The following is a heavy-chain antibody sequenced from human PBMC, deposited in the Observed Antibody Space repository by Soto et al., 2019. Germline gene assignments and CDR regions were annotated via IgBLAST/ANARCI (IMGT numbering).Heavy chain of an antibody. CDR1: GLTFTSYS. V-gene: IGHV3-48*01. CDR2: IRGTT. D-gene: IGHD2-21*01. J-gene: IGHJ3*02. CDR3: ARDDSFAFDI. Sequence: QPGGSLKLSCAASGLTFTSYSMNWVRQAPGKGLEWVSYIRGTTHYADSVKGRFTISRDNARSSLYLQMNSLRADDTAVYYCARDDSFAFDIWGQGTMVTVSS.